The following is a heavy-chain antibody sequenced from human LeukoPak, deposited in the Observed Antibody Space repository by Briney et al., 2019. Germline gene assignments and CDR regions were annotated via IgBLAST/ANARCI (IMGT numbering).Heavy chain of an antibody. CDR2: IYYSGST. D-gene: IGHD3-16*02. CDR1: GGSISSYY. Sequence: PSETLSLTCTVSGGSISSYYWSWIRQPPGKGLEWIGYIYYSGSTNYNPSLKSRVTISVDTSKNQFSLKLSSVTAADTAVYYCARGTIDYVWGSYRYTANDYWGQGTLVTVSS. V-gene: IGHV4-59*12. CDR3: ARGTIDYVWGSYRYTANDY. J-gene: IGHJ4*02.